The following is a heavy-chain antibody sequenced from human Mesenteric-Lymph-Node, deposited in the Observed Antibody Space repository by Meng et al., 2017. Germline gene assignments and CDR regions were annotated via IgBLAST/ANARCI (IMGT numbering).Heavy chain of an antibody. Sequence: SETLSLTCTVSGYSISSGYYWGWIRQPPGKGLEWIGSIYHSGSTSYNPSLKSRVTISVDTSKNQFSLKLSSVTAADTAVYYCAILGPPNDYGDYGVELGYFDYWGQGTLVTVSS. CDR3: AILGPPNDYGDYGVELGYFDY. V-gene: IGHV4-38-2*02. J-gene: IGHJ4*02. CDR2: IYHSGST. D-gene: IGHD4-17*01. CDR1: GYSISSGYY.